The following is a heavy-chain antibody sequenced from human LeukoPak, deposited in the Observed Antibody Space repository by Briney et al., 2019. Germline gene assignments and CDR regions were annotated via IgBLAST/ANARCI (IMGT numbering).Heavy chain of an antibody. CDR1: GFTVSSNY. Sequence: GGSLRLSCAASGFTVSSNYMSWVRQAPGKGLEWVSVIYSGGSTYYADSVKGRFTISRDNSKNTLYLQMNSLRAEDTAVYYCARGRQWRYYFDYWGQGTLVTVSS. J-gene: IGHJ4*02. CDR3: ARGRQWRYYFDY. CDR2: IYSGGST. V-gene: IGHV3-53*01. D-gene: IGHD6-19*01.